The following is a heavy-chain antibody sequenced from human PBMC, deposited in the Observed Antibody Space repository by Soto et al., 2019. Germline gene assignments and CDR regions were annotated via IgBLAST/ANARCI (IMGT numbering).Heavy chain of an antibody. CDR2: ISGDSSDR. Sequence: QVQLLESGGGLVKPGGSLRLSCAASKFTVSAYYMAWIRQAPGKGLDWISYISGDSSDRNYADSVKGRFTISRDNAKNSLYLQMNSLTVEDTAVYFCATGQQVRMADIWGQGQWSPSLQ. D-gene: IGHD6-13*01. CDR3: ATGQQVRMADI. J-gene: IGHJ3*02. CDR1: KFTVSAYY. V-gene: IGHV3-11*03.